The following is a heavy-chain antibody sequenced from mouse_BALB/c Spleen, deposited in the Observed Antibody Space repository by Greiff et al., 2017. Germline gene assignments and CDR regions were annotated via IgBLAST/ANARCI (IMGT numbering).Heavy chain of an antibody. CDR1: GFTFSDYG. CDR3: ARDGYYVGAMDY. V-gene: IGHV5-15*02. CDR2: ISNLAYSI. J-gene: IGHJ4*01. D-gene: IGHD2-3*01. Sequence: EVQLVESGGGLVQPGGSRKLSCAASGFTFSDYGMAWVRQAPGKGPEWVAFISNLAYSIYYADTVTGRFTISRENAKNTLYLEMSSLRSEDTAMYYCARDGYYVGAMDYWGQGTSVTVSS.